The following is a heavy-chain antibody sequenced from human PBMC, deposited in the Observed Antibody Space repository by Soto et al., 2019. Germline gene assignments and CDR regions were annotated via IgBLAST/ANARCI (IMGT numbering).Heavy chain of an antibody. D-gene: IGHD3-16*01. CDR2: VNPRGGNA. CDR1: GYIFTDYY. Sequence: GASVKVSCKASGYIFTDYYMHWVRQAPGQGLEWMGMVNPRGGNANFAQKFQGRVTMTRDTSTSTVYMELSSLTSEDTAVYFCAADRDGTDYHYFDVWGQGTLVTVSS. J-gene: IGHJ4*02. V-gene: IGHV1-46*03. CDR3: AADRDGTDYHYFDV.